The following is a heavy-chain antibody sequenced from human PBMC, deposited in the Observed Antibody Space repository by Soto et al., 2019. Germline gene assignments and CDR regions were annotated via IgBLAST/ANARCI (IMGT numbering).Heavy chain of an antibody. Sequence: QVQLVQSGAEVKKPGASVKVSCKASGYTFTSYAMLWVRQAPGQRLEWMGWINAGNGNRKYSQKFQGRVTITRDTSASTAYMELSSLRSEDTAVYYCARDLAMHVWGQGTTVTVSS. J-gene: IGHJ6*02. CDR3: ARDLAMHV. V-gene: IGHV1-3*01. D-gene: IGHD3-16*01. CDR1: GYTFTSYA. CDR2: INAGNGNR.